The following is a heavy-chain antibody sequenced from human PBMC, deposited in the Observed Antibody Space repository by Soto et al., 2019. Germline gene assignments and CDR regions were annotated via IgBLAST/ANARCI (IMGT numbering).Heavy chain of an antibody. CDR3: VIGINDCYGIDY. D-gene: IGHD2-21*02. CDR1: GFTFRNYW. V-gene: IGHV3-74*01. CDR2: INIQGSR. J-gene: IGHJ4*02. Sequence: EVQLVESGGGLVQPGGSLRLACTASGFTFRNYWMHWVRQVSGKGLVWVSRINIQGSRDYADSVKGRFTISRDNAENTVYLQMNSLRVEDTVVYYCVIGINDCYGIDYWGQRTPVTVSS.